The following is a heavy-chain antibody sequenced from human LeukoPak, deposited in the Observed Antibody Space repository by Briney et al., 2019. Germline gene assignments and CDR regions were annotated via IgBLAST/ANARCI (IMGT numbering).Heavy chain of an antibody. CDR3: TRGGNYGPLDS. CDR2: ISTSGGDT. V-gene: IGHV3-23*01. CDR1: GFTFRSYA. Sequence: PGGSLRLSCAASGFTFRSYAMSWVRQAPGKGLEWVSAISTSGGDTLYADSVRGRLTISRDNSKNTLYLQMSSLRDEDTAIYYCTRGGNYGPLDSWGQGTLVTVSS. D-gene: IGHD1-7*01. J-gene: IGHJ4*02.